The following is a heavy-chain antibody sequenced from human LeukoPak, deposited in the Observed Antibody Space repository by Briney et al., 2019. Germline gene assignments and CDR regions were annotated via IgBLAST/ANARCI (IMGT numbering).Heavy chain of an antibody. J-gene: IGHJ4*02. Sequence: PGGSLRLSCAASGFTFSSYEMNWVRQAPGKGLEWISYISGSGTTISYANSVKGRFTISRDNAMNSVYLQMTGLRVEDTAIYFCARINYFDSTGYGGEMDYWGQGNLVTVSS. CDR1: GFTFSSYE. CDR2: ISGSGTTI. CDR3: ARINYFDSTGYGGEMDY. D-gene: IGHD3-22*01. V-gene: IGHV3-48*03.